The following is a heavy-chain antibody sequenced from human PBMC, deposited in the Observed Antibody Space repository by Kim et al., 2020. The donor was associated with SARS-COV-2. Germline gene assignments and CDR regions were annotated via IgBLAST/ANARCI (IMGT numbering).Heavy chain of an antibody. D-gene: IGHD2-2*01. CDR2: ISYDGSNK. V-gene: IGHV3-30*04. J-gene: IGHJ4*02. Sequence: GGSLRLSCAASGFTFTSYAMHWVRQAPGKGLQWVAVISYDGSNKYYADSVKGRFSISRDDSKNTLYLQMNSLRAEDAAVYYCARSESECGSTSCYFDYWGQGTLVTVSS. CDR3: ARSESECGSTSCYFDY. CDR1: GFTFTSYA.